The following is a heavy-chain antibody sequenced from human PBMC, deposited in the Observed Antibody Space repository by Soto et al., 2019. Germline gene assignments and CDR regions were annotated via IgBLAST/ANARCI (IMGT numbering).Heavy chain of an antibody. J-gene: IGHJ4*02. CDR2: INSDGSST. CDR3: ARDQGYCSGGSCYVAGY. Sequence: EVQLVESGGGLVQPGGSQRPSCAASGFTFSSYWMHWVRQAPGKGLVWVSRINSDGSSTSYADSVKGRFTISRDNAKNTLYLQMNSLRAEDTAVYYCARDQGYCSGGSCYVAGYWGQGTLVTVSS. D-gene: IGHD2-15*01. CDR1: GFTFSSYW. V-gene: IGHV3-74*01.